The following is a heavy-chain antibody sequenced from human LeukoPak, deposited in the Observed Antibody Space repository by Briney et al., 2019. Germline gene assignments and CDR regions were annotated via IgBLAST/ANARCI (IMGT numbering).Heavy chain of an antibody. V-gene: IGHV3-30*18. D-gene: IGHD6-13*01. Sequence: PGGSLRLSCAASGFTFSSYGMHWVRQAPGKGLEWVAVISYDGSNKYYADSVKGRFTISRDNSKNTLYLQMNSLRAEDTAVYYCAKDPGWQQLTPFDYWGQGTLVTVSS. CDR3: AKDPGWQQLTPFDY. CDR2: ISYDGSNK. CDR1: GFTFSSYG. J-gene: IGHJ4*02.